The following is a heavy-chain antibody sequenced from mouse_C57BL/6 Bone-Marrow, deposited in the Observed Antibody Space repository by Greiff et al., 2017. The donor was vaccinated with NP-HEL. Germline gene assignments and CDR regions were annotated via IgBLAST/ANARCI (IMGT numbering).Heavy chain of an antibody. Sequence: EVQLQQSGPELVKPGASVKISCKASGYTFTDYYMNWVKQSHGKSLEWIGDINPNNGGPSYNQKCKGKATLTVDKSSSTAYMELRSLTSEDSAVYYCARWDTTVNFDYWGQGTTRTVSS. CDR3: ARWDTTVNFDY. CDR2: INPNNGGP. D-gene: IGHD1-1*01. CDR1: GYTFTDYY. J-gene: IGHJ2*01. V-gene: IGHV1-26*01.